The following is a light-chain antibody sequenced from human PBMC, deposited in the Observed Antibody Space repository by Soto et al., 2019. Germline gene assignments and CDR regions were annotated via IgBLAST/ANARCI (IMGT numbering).Light chain of an antibody. CDR2: TAS. V-gene: IGKV3-11*01. CDR3: QQRSTWPPWT. CDR1: QSVSNY. Sequence: ELVLTQSPATLSLSPGEGPTLSCRASQSVSNYLAWYQHKPRQAPRLLIYTASSRATGIPARFSGSGAGTAFTLTISSLQPEDFVVYYCQQRSTWPPWTFGQGTKVDIK. J-gene: IGKJ1*01.